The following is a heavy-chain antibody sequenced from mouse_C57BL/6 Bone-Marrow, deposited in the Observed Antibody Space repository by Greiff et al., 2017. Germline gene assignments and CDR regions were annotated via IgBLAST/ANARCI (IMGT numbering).Heavy chain of an antibody. CDR2: ISSGGSYT. CDR3: ARQRIYYGNYDYFDY. V-gene: IGHV5-6*01. Sequence: EVQVVESGGDLVKPGGSLKLSCAASGFTFSSYGMSWVRQTPDKRLAWVATISSGGSYTYYPDSVKGRFTISRDNAKNTLYLQMSSLKSEDTAMYYCARQRIYYGNYDYFDYWGQGTTLTVSS. J-gene: IGHJ2*01. CDR1: GFTFSSYG. D-gene: IGHD2-1*01.